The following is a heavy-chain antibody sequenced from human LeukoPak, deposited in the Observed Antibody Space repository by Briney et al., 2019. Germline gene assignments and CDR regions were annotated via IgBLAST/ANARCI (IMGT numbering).Heavy chain of an antibody. CDR2: ISYDGSNK. CDR1: GFTFNDYA. V-gene: IGHV3-30-3*01. D-gene: IGHD6-19*01. CDR3: AKVYTVAGIDY. J-gene: IGHJ4*02. Sequence: GGSLRLSCAPSGFTFNDYAMHWVRQAPGKGPEWVAVISYDGSNKYYADSVKGRFTISRDNSKNTLYLQMNSLRAEDTAVYYCAKVYTVAGIDYWGQGTLVTVSS.